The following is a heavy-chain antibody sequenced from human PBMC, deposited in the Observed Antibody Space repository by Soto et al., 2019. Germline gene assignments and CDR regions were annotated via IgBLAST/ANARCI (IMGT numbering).Heavy chain of an antibody. CDR3: AKDPGGHSPQPIYYYMDV. CDR1: GFTFRSYA. CDR2: ISGSGGST. V-gene: IGHV3-23*01. J-gene: IGHJ6*03. D-gene: IGHD2-2*01. Sequence: PVGSLRLSCAASGFTFRSYAMSCVRQAPGKGLEWVSAISGSGGSTYYADSVKGRFTISRDNSKNTLYLQMNSLRAEDTAVYYCAKDPGGHSPQPIYYYMDVWGKGTTVTVSS.